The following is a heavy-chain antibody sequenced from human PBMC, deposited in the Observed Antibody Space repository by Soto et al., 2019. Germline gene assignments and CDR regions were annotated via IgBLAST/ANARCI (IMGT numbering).Heavy chain of an antibody. Sequence: EVQLVESGGGLVQPGGSLRLSCAASGFTFSSYKMNWVRQAPGKGLEWVSYISSSGSSIYYADSVKGRFTISRDNAKNSLYLQMNSLRAEDTAVYYCARDPEWEVLGTYYFDYWGQGTLVTVSS. CDR2: ISSSGSSI. D-gene: IGHD1-26*01. J-gene: IGHJ4*02. CDR3: ARDPEWEVLGTYYFDY. CDR1: GFTFSSYK. V-gene: IGHV3-48*03.